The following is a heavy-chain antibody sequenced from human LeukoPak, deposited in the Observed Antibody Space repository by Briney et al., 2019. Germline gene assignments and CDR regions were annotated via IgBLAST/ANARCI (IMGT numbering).Heavy chain of an antibody. J-gene: IGHJ4*02. CDR3: ARWGSRGYSYGLTIDY. V-gene: IGHV1-3*03. CDR1: GYTFTSYA. Sequence: ASVKVSCKASGYTFTSYAMHWVRQAPGQRLEWMGWINAGNGNTKYSQEFQGRVTITRDTSASTAYMELSSLRSEDMAVYYFARWGSRGYSYGLTIDYWGQGTLVTVSS. D-gene: IGHD5-18*01. CDR2: INAGNGNT.